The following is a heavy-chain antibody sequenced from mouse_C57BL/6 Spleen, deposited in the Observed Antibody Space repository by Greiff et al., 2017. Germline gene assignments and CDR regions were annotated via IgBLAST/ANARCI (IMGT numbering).Heavy chain of an antibody. CDR2: ISSGSSTI. Sequence: DVHLVASGGGLVKPGGSLKLSCAASGFTFSDYGMHWVRQAPEKGLEWVAYISSGSSTIYYADTVKGRFTISRDNAKNTLFLQMTSLRSEDTAMYYCARPRGGSAWFAYWGQGTLVTVSA. V-gene: IGHV5-17*01. CDR3: ARPRGGSAWFAY. D-gene: IGHD3-1*01. J-gene: IGHJ3*01. CDR1: GFTFSDYG.